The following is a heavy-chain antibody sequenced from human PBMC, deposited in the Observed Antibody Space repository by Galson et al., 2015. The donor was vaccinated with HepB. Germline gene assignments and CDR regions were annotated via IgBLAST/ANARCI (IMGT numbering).Heavy chain of an antibody. V-gene: IGHV3-30*03. D-gene: IGHD3-16*01. J-gene: IGHJ3*02. Sequence: SLRLSCAASGFTFSSYGMHWVRQAPGKGLEWVAVISYDGSNKYYADSVKGRFTISRDNSKNTLYLQMNSLRAEDTAVYYCASMVKVRGGGDAFDIWGQGTMVTVSS. CDR3: ASMVKVRGGGDAFDI. CDR2: ISYDGSNK. CDR1: GFTFSSYG.